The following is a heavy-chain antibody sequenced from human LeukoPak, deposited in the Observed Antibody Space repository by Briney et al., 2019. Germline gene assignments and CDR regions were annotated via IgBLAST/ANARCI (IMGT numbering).Heavy chain of an antibody. CDR3: ARDRLVVPAANAYYYYGMDV. D-gene: IGHD2-2*01. V-gene: IGHV4-31*03. CDR1: GGSISSGGYY. CDR2: IYYSGST. J-gene: IGHJ6*02. Sequence: SQTLSLTCTVSGGSISSGGYYWSWIRQHPGKGLEWIVYIYYSGSTYYNPSLKSRVTISVDTSKNQFSLKLSSVTAADTAVYYCARDRLVVPAANAYYYYGMDVWGQGTTVTVSS.